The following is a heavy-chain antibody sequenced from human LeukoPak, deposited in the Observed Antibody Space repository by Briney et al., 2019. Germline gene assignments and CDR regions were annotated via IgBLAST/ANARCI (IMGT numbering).Heavy chain of an antibody. CDR1: GFTFSSYA. CDR3: ARNHDYGGVDYFDY. CDR2: IIGTSGTT. J-gene: IGHJ4*02. Sequence: GGSLRLSCADSGFTFSSYAMTWVRQAPGKGLEWVSTIIGTSGTTYYADSVKGRFTISRDNSKNTLYLQMNSLRAEDTAVYYCARNHDYGGVDYFDYWGQGTLVTVSS. D-gene: IGHD4-17*01. V-gene: IGHV3-23*01.